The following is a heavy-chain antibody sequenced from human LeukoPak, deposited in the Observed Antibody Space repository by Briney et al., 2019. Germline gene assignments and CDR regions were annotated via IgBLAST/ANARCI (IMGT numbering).Heavy chain of an antibody. J-gene: IGHJ4*02. Sequence: PSDTLSLPCTVSGGPIGNYYWSWIRQPAGKAREWIGRLYVSGSTNYNPPLKTRVPMSVDTPKNQFSLKVDSVTAAEAAGGYCSRSYGSGSNDYWGQGTLVIVSS. V-gene: IGHV4-4*07. CDR3: SRSYGSGSNDY. CDR1: GGPIGNYY. D-gene: IGHD3-10*01. CDR2: LYVSGST.